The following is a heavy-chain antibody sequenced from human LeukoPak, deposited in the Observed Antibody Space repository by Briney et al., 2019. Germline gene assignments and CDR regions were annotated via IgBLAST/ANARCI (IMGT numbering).Heavy chain of an antibody. Sequence: GGSLGLSCAASGFTFSSYWMSWVRQAPGKGLEWVANIKQDGSEKYYVDSVKGRFTISRDNAKNSLYLQMNSLRAEDTAVYYCARGWDFWSGYYPAYFDYWGQGTLVTVSS. CDR2: IKQDGSEK. CDR1: GFTFSSYW. J-gene: IGHJ4*02. V-gene: IGHV3-7*01. D-gene: IGHD3-3*01. CDR3: ARGWDFWSGYYPAYFDY.